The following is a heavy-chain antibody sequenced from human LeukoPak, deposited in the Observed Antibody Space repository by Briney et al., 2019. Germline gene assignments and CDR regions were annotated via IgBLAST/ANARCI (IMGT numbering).Heavy chain of an antibody. CDR2: IYSDGSSS. D-gene: IGHD1-26*01. V-gene: IGHV3-74*01. J-gene: IGHJ4*02. Sequence: HPGGSLRLSCAASGFTFSSHWMHWVRQAPGKGLVWVSRIYSDGSSSIYADSVKGRFTISRDNAKNTLYLQMNSLRAEDTAVYYCARATGSGSYYGGDYWGQGTLVTVSS. CDR1: GFTFSSHW. CDR3: ARATGSGSYYGGDY.